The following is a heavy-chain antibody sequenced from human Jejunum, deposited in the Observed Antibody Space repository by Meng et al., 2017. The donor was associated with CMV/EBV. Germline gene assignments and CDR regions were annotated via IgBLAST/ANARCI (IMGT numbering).Heavy chain of an antibody. Sequence: QLPLEESGPGLGKPSETLSFIFTVAGGSIRGSRHHWGWIRQPPGSPLEWIGSIYETGSTAYNPSLKSPVTISLDTSKNQFSLMVSSVTAADTAVYYCARDQIGGTLLGHFEHWGQGTLVTVSS. CDR3: ARDQIGGTLLGHFEH. CDR2: IYETGST. D-gene: IGHD3-16*01. V-gene: IGHV4-39*07. CDR1: GGSIRGSRHH. J-gene: IGHJ4*02.